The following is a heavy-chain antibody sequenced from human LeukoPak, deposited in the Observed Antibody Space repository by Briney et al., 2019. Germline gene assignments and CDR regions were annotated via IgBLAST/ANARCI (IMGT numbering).Heavy chain of an antibody. J-gene: IGHJ4*02. D-gene: IGHD3-10*01. CDR3: VRVGTYFSASGSFQGYYFDN. CDR2: ISNDGSDK. Sequence: GSLRLSCAAPGVTFSNYAMYWVRQSPGKGLEWVAVISNDGSDKHHADSVKGRFTVSRDNSKHTVYLQMDRLRVEDTAIYYCVRVGTYFSASGSFQGYYFDNWGQGTLVTVSS. V-gene: IGHV3-30*03. CDR1: GVTFSNYA.